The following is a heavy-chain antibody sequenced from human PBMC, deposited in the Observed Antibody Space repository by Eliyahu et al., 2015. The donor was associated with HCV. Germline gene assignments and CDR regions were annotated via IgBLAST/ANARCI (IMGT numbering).Heavy chain of an antibody. CDR3: AKDVRYCDGGRCYSGGFES. D-gene: IGHD2-15*01. V-gene: IGHV3-30*18. CDR1: GFPFXTXG. J-gene: IGHJ4*02. Sequence: QVQLVESGGRVVQTGRSLXLSCAASGFPFXTXGMXWVRRAPGKGLEWVAXAAYDGINKAYGDSVKGRFTVSRDNSNNMLYLQMNSLRPQDTGVYFCAKDVRYCDGGRCYSGGFESWGQGTLVTVSS. CDR2: AAYDGINK.